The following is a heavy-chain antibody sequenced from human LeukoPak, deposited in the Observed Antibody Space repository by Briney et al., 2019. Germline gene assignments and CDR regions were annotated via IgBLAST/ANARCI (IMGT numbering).Heavy chain of an antibody. J-gene: IGHJ4*02. D-gene: IGHD3-9*01. CDR2: ISSSSSYI. CDR3: AKAHKKYYDILTGYVL. V-gene: IGHV3-21*04. Sequence: GGSLRLSCAASGFTFSSYSMNWVRQAPGKGLEWVSSISSSSSYIYYADSVKGRFTISRDNSKNTLYLQMNSLRAEDTAVYYCAKAHKKYYDILTGYVLWGQGTLVTVSS. CDR1: GFTFSSYS.